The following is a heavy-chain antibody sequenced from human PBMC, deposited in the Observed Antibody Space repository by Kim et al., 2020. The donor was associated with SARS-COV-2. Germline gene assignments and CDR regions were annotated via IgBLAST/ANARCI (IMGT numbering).Heavy chain of an antibody. V-gene: IGHV4-61*01. D-gene: IGHD6-13*01. CDR3: ARDPRPTYAYSSSWYGGYYYGMDV. Sequence: SETLSLTCTVSGGSVSSGSYYWSWIRQPPGKGLEWIGYIYYSGSTNYNPSLKSRVTISVDTSKNQFSLKLSSVTAADTAVYYCARDPRPTYAYSSSWYGGYYYGMDVWGQGTTVTVSS. CDR1: GGSVSSGSYY. CDR2: IYYSGST. J-gene: IGHJ6*02.